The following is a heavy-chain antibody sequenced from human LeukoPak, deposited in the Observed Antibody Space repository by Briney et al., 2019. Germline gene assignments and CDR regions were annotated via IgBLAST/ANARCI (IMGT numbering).Heavy chain of an antibody. V-gene: IGHV3-48*01. D-gene: IGHD6-13*01. CDR1: GFTFSSYS. Sequence: GGSLRLSCAASGFTFSSYSMNWVRQAPGKGLEWVSYISSSSSTIYYADSVKGRFTISRDNAKNSLYLQMNSLRAEDTAVYYCARGGYSSSSFYDYWGQGTLVTVSS. J-gene: IGHJ4*02. CDR2: ISSSSSTI. CDR3: ARGGYSSSSFYDY.